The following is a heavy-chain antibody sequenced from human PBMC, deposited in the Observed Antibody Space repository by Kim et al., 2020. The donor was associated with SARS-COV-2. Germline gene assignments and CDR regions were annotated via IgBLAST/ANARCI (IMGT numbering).Heavy chain of an antibody. D-gene: IGHD2-2*01. J-gene: IGHJ5*02. CDR3: ARQEVVPAAMGGRWFDP. V-gene: IGHV4-39*01. CDR1: GGSISSSSYY. CDR2: IYYSGST. Sequence: SETLSLTCTVSGGSISSSSYYWGWIRQPPGKGLEWIGSIYYSGSTYYNPSLKSRVTISVDTSKNQFSLKLSSVTAADTAVYYCARQEVVPAAMGGRWFDPWGQGTLVTVSS.